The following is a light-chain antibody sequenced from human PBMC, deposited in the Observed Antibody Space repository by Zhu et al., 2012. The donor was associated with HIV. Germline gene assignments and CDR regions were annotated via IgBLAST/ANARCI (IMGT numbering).Light chain of an antibody. CDR3: QQSYTTPRT. V-gene: IGKV1-39*01. CDR2: GVS. CDR1: RNTNNY. J-gene: IGKJ1*01. Sequence: DIQMTQSPSSLSASVGDRVTITCRASRNTNNYVNWYQQRPGKPPRLLIYGVSNLQSGVPSRFSGTASGPDFTLTITSLQPEDFATYYCQQSYTTPRTFGQGTNVEIK.